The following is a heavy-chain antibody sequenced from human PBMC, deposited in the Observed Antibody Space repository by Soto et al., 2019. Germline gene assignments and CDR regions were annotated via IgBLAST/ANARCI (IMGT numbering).Heavy chain of an antibody. V-gene: IGHV4-39*01. CDR1: GASITTDSYF. J-gene: IGHJ4*02. CDR3: ARLLVPGITAAATAFDY. CDR2: IYYSGTT. D-gene: IGHD6-13*01. Sequence: SQTLSLTCTVSGASITTDSYFWARIRQPPGKGLEWIGSIYYSGTTYYNPSLKSRVTISVDRSKNQFSLKLSSVTAADTAVYCCARLLVPGITAAATAFDYWGQGTLVTVS.